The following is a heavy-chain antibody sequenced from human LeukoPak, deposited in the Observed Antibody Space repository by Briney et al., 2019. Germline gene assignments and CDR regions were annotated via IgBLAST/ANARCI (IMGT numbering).Heavy chain of an antibody. J-gene: IGHJ4*02. V-gene: IGHV1-18*01. CDR2: ISAYNGNT. Sequence: ASVKLSCKASGYTFTSYGIIWVRQAPGQGLEWMGWISAYNGNTNYAQKLQGRVTMTTDTSTSTAYMELRRLRSDDTAVYYCARAGDTAMVSDYWGQGTLVTVSS. D-gene: IGHD5-18*01. CDR3: ARAGDTAMVSDY. CDR1: GYTFTSYG.